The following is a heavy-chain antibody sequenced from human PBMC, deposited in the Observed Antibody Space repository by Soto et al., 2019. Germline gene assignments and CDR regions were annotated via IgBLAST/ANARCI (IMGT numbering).Heavy chain of an antibody. D-gene: IGHD6-13*01. J-gene: IGHJ4*02. CDR3: AKRLGSSWSTLDS. CDR1: GFTFNTYA. Sequence: VQLLESGGGLVQPGESLRLSCAASGFTFNTYAVSWVRQAPGKGLEWVSVIGASSAFTYYADSVKGRFTVSRDNSKTTLYLQMHSLRAEDTAVYYCAKRLGSSWSTLDSWGQGTLVTVSS. V-gene: IGHV3-23*01. CDR2: IGASSAFT.